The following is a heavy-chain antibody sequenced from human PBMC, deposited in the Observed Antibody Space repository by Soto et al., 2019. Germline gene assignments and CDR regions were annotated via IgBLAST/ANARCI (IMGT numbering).Heavy chain of an antibody. J-gene: IGHJ5*02. V-gene: IGHV4-31*03. CDR1: GDSIGNGGYY. D-gene: IGHD3-22*01. CDR3: ARGPDYYDSSHNWFDP. CDR2: IYNTGGT. Sequence: HSETLSLTCTVSGDSIGNGGYYWSWIRQHPVKGLEFIGYIYNTGGTNYNPSPKSRVTILIDTSQNHFSLRLRSVTAADTAVYYCARGPDYYDSSHNWFDPWGQGTLVTVSS.